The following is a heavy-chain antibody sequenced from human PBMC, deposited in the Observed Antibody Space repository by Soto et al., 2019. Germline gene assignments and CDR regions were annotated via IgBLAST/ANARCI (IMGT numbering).Heavy chain of an antibody. D-gene: IGHD5-18*01. CDR2: ISYSGST. CDR3: AREGYSYRSRHFDY. J-gene: IGHJ4*02. Sequence: ASETLSLTCTVSGGSVSSGSYYWSWIRQPPGKGLEWIGYISYSGSTNYNPSLKSRVTISVDTSKNQFSLKLSSVTAADTAVYYCAREGYSYRSRHFDYWGQGTLVTVSS. V-gene: IGHV4-61*01. CDR1: GGSVSSGSYY.